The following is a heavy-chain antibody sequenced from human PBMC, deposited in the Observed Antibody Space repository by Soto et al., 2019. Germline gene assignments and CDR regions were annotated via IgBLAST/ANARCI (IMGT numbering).Heavy chain of an antibody. D-gene: IGHD1-20*01. J-gene: IGHJ6*02. CDR2: IIPLHNTS. V-gene: IGHV1-69*06. CDR3: AIWSNWNPLYYRGMDV. CDR1: GGAFTNYS. Sequence: QVQLLQSGAEVKKPGSSVKVSCKVSGGAFTNYSLNWVRHAPGQALEWLGGIIPLHNTSNYSLKLLARGSVTADISSNTLYMHLSGLTSDDTATYYCAIWSNWNPLYYRGMDVWGQGTTVTVSS.